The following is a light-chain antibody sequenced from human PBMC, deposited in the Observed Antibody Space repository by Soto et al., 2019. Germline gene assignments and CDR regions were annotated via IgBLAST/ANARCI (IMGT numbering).Light chain of an antibody. CDR3: QVYACLPDT. CDR2: GAS. J-gene: IGKJ5*01. CDR1: QTFSSSY. Sequence: SAGAVSLNQGERATLSCRASQTFSSSYLAWYQQKPGQAPRLLIYGASSRATGIPDRFSGSGSGTDFTLTISRLEAKDVARYYCQVYACLPDTFAQR. V-gene: IGKV3-20*01.